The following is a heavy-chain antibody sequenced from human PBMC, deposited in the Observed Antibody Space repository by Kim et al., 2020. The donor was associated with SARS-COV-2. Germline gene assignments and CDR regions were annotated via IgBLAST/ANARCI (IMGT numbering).Heavy chain of an antibody. CDR3: AKDYGGTI. CDR2: SSVYI. D-gene: IGHD4-17*01. J-gene: IGHJ6*02. Sequence: SSVYIHYADSVKGRFTVSRDNANNSLYLHLNSLRADDTAVYYCAKDYGGTIWGQGTTVTVSS. V-gene: IGHV3-21*01.